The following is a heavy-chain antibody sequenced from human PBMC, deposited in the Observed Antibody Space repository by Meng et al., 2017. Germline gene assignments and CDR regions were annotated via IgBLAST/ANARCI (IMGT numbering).Heavy chain of an antibody. CDR3: ARDQGEEYSYGYEYYYYGMDV. D-gene: IGHD5-18*01. Sequence: GESLKISCAASGFTFSSYGMHWVRQAPGKGLEWVAVIWYDGSNKYYADSVKGRFTISRDNSKNTLYLQMNSLRAEDTAVYYCARDQGEEYSYGYEYYYYGMDVWGQGTTVTGSS. J-gene: IGHJ6*02. CDR2: IWYDGSNK. CDR1: GFTFSSYG. V-gene: IGHV3-33*01.